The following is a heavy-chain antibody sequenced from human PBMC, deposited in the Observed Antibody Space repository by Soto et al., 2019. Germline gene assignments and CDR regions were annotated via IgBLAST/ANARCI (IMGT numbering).Heavy chain of an antibody. J-gene: IGHJ6*02. V-gene: IGHV3-13*01. CDR2: IGTAGDT. D-gene: IGHD6-13*01. CDR1: GFTFSSYD. CDR3: AREEGAAAGPYYYYYGMDV. Sequence: EVQLVESGGGLVQPGGSLRLSCAASGFTFSSYDMHWVHQATGKGLEWVSAIGTAGDTYYPGSVKGRFTISRENAKNSLYLQMNSLRAEDTAVYYCAREEGAAAGPYYYYYGMDVWGQGTTVTVSS.